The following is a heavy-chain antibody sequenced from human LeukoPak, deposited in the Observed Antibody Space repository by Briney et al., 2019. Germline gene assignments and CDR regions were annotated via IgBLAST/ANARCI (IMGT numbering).Heavy chain of an antibody. J-gene: IGHJ3*01. CDR3: AKVFRGWELRDGFDV. Sequence: GGSLRLSCAASGFIFSSAWMTWVRQAPGKGLEWVSSISRSGGRIDYADTVKGRFTISRDNANSTVYVQMNSLRAEDTAVYYCAKVFRGWELRDGFDVWGQGTMVTVSS. V-gene: IGHV3-23*01. CDR1: GFIFSSA. D-gene: IGHD1-26*01. CDR2: ISRSGGRI.